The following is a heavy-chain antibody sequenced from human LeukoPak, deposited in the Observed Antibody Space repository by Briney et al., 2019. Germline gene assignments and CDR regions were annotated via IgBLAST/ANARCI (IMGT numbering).Heavy chain of an antibody. CDR3: ARVGYSSGWSPGRNNWFDP. V-gene: IGHV3-48*03. Sequence: GGSLRLSCAASGFTFSSYEMNWVRQAPGKGLEWVSYISSSGSTIYYADSVKGRFTISRDNAKNSLCLQMNSLRAEDTAVYYCARVGYSSGWSPGRNNWFDPWGQGTLVTVSS. J-gene: IGHJ5*02. D-gene: IGHD6-19*01. CDR1: GFTFSSYE. CDR2: ISSSGSTI.